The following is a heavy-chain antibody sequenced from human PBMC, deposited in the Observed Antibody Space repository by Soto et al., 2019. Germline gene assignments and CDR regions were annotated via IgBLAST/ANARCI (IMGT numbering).Heavy chain of an antibody. Sequence: SETLSLTCTVSGGSISSGNYYWSWIRQHPGKGLEWFGYIYYSGSTSYNPSLKSRVTISVDTSKNHFSLKLSSVTAADTAVYYCARDANYGSGSYYVYYYYGMDVWGQGTTVTVSS. CDR3: ARDANYGSGSYYVYYYYGMDV. J-gene: IGHJ6*02. CDR1: GGSISSGNYY. V-gene: IGHV4-31*03. CDR2: IYYSGST. D-gene: IGHD3-10*01.